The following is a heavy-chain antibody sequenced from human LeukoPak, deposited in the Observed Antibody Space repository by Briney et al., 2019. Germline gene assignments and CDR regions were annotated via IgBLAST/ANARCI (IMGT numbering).Heavy chain of an antibody. J-gene: IGHJ4*02. D-gene: IGHD2-2*01. CDR3: ARDSHYAFDY. CDR1: AFSFSSYS. CDR2: IGTSPTSV. V-gene: IGHV3-48*02. Sequence: GGSLRLSCAASAFSFSSYSMNWVRQAPGKGLEWISYIGTSPTSVHYADSVEGRFIISRDNAKNSLYLQMNSLRDEDTAVYYCARDSHYAFDYWGQGTLVTVSS.